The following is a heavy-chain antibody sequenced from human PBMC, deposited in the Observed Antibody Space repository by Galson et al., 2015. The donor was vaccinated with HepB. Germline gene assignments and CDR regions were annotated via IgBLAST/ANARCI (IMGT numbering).Heavy chain of an antibody. J-gene: IGHJ4*02. CDR1: GFTFSSSA. CDR3: AKAGGVLYTINYLEY. D-gene: IGHD2-8*02. V-gene: IGHV3-23*01. Sequence: SLRLSCAASGFTFSSSAINWVRQAPGRGLEWVSGISGSGGSTYYADSVKGRFTISRDNSKNTLYLQMNSLRAEDTAVYYRAKAGGVLYTINYLEYWGQGTLVTVSS. CDR2: ISGSGGST.